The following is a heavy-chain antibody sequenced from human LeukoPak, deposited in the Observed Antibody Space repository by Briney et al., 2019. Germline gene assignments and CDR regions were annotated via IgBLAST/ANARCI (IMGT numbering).Heavy chain of an antibody. CDR3: ARLEVRGVIGP. D-gene: IGHD3-10*01. Sequence: PGGSLRLPCVASGFSVTTNYMNWVRQAPGKGLEWVSVIYGQTNTYYADSVKGRFTISRDTSKNTLYLEMKNLRAEDTAVYYCARLEVRGVIGPWGLGTLVTVSS. CDR2: IYGQTNT. V-gene: IGHV3-53*01. CDR1: GFSVTTNY. J-gene: IGHJ5*02.